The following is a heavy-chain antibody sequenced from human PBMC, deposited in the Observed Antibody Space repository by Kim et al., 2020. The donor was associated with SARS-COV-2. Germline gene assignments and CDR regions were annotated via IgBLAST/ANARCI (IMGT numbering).Heavy chain of an antibody. CDR1: GFTFSSYW. J-gene: IGHJ4*02. CDR3: ARSGRGYSRAFDY. V-gene: IGHV3-7*03. D-gene: IGHD5-18*01. Sequence: GGSLRLSCAASGFTFSSYWMSWVRQAPGKGLEWVANIKQDGSEKYYVDSVKGRFTIPRDNAKNSLYLQMNSLRAEDTAVYYCARSGRGYSRAFDYWGQGTLVTVSS. CDR2: IKQDGSEK.